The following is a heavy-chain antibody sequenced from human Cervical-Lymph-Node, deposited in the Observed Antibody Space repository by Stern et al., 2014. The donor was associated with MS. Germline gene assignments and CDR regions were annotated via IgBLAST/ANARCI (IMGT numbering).Heavy chain of an antibody. CDR3: AHRHGWLRAFDI. J-gene: IGHJ3*02. D-gene: IGHD5-24*01. Sequence: QITLKESGPTLVKPTQTLTLTCTFSGFSFNSTGVGVGWIRQHPGKALEWLAIIYGDDDKRYSPSLQSRLTITKDPSKDQVVLTMTNLDPVDTATYFCAHRHGWLRAFDIWGPGTTVTVSS. CDR1: GFSFNSTGVG. V-gene: IGHV2-5*02. CDR2: IYGDDDK.